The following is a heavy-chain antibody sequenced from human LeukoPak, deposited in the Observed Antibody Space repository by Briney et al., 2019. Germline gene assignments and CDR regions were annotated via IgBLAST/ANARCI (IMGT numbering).Heavy chain of an antibody. J-gene: IGHJ5*02. CDR1: GFTVSSNY. D-gene: IGHD3-10*01. CDR2: IYSGGST. V-gene: IGHV3-66*01. CDR3: ARDRGTMAWFDP. Sequence: GGSLRLSCAASGFTVSSNYMSWVRQAPGKGLEWVSVIYSGGSTYYADSVKGRFTISRDNSKNTLYLQMNSLRAEDTAVYYCARDRGTMAWFDPWGQGTLVTVSS.